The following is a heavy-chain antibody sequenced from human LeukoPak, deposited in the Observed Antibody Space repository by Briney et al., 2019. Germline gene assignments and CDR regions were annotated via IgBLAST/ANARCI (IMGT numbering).Heavy chain of an antibody. V-gene: IGHV3-21*01. Sequence: GGSLRLSCAASRFTFSSYSMNWVRQAPGKGLEWVSSISSSSSYIYYADSVKGRFTISRDNVKNLLYLQMNSLRAEDTAVYYCARVQRGIAVALDYWGQGTLATVSS. CDR1: RFTFSSYS. J-gene: IGHJ4*02. CDR2: ISSSSSYI. CDR3: ARVQRGIAVALDY. D-gene: IGHD6-19*01.